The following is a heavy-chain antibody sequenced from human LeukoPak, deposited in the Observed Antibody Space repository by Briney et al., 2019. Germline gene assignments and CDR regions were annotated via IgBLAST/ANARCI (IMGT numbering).Heavy chain of an antibody. V-gene: IGHV1-46*01. D-gene: IGHD3-10*01. CDR1: GYTFTSYY. CDR3: ASQSHISMIRGVINFDY. J-gene: IGHJ4*02. Sequence: ASVKVSCKASGYTFTSYYMHWVRQAPGQGLEWMGLINPTGGSTGYAQKFQGRVTITADESTNTAYMELSSLRFEDTAVYYCASQSHISMIRGVINFDYWGQGTLVTVSS. CDR2: INPTGGST.